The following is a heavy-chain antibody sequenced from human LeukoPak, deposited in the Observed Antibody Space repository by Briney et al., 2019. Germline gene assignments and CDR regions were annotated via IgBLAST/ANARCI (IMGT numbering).Heavy chain of an antibody. CDR2: IYYSGST. D-gene: IGHD6-25*01. J-gene: IGHJ3*02. CDR3: ARPYSSGWRGAFDI. V-gene: IGHV4-59*01. CDR1: GGSISSYY. Sequence: SETLSLTCTVPGGSISSYYWSWIRQPLGKGLEWIGNIYYSGSTNYNPSLKSRVTISVDTSKNQFSLRLSSVTAADTAVYYCARPYSSGWRGAFDIWGQGTMVTLSS.